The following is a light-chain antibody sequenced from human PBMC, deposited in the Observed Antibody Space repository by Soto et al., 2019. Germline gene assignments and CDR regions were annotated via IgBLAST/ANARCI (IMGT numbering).Light chain of an antibody. CDR2: DVS. CDR1: SSDVGGYTY. Sequence: QSVLTQPASVSGSPGQSITISCTGTSSDVGGYTYVSWYQQHPGKAPKLMIYDVSNRPSGVSSRFSGSKSGNTASLTISGLQAEDEADYYCSSYTSSTTSVVFGGGTKLTVL. V-gene: IGLV2-14*01. CDR3: SSYTSSTTSVV. J-gene: IGLJ2*01.